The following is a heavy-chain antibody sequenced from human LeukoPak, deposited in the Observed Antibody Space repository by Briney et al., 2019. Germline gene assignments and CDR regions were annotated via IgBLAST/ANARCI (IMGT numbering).Heavy chain of an antibody. CDR1: GGSFSGYY. D-gene: IGHD3-10*01. CDR3: ARPNRYGSFDY. V-gene: IGHV4-34*01. CDR2: IYHSGST. J-gene: IGHJ4*02. Sequence: SETLSLTRAVYGGSFSGYYWSWIRQPPGKGLEWMGEIYHSGSTNYNPSLKSRVTISVDKSKNQFSLKLSSVTAADTAVYYCARPNRYGSFDYWGQETLVTVSS.